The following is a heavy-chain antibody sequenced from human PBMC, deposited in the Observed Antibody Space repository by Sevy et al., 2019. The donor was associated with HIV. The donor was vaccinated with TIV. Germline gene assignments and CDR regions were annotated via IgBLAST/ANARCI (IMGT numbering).Heavy chain of an antibody. D-gene: IGHD6-19*01. CDR1: GFTFSSYA. CDR2: ISGSGGST. Sequence: GGSLRLSCAASGFTFSSYAMSWVRQAPGKGLEWVSAISGSGGSTYYADSVKGRFTISGDNSKNTLYLQMNSLRAEDTAVYDCAKDMGVGVGYSSGWWDYWGQGTLVTVSS. J-gene: IGHJ4*02. CDR3: AKDMGVGVGYSSGWWDY. V-gene: IGHV3-23*01.